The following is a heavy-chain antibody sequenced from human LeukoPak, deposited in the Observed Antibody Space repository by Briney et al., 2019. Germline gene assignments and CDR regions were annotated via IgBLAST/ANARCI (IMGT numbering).Heavy chain of an antibody. V-gene: IGHV3-NL1*01. CDR3: AGRAGAYSHPYDY. CDR1: GFTFSSYG. Sequence: GGSLRLSCAASGFTFSSYGMHWVRQAPGKGLEWVSFIYSDNTHYSDSVKGRFTISRDNSKNTLYLQMNSLRAEDTAVYYCAGRAGAYSHPYDYWGQGTLVTVSS. D-gene: IGHD4/OR15-4a*01. J-gene: IGHJ4*02. CDR2: IYSDNT.